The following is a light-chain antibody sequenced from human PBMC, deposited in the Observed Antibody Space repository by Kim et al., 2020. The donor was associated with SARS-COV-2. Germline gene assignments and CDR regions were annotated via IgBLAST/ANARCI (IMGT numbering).Light chain of an antibody. V-gene: IGLV3-1*01. J-gene: IGLJ1*01. CDR2: QDN. CDR1: KLGDKY. CDR3: QAWDSSTEV. Sequence: SYELTQPPSVSVSPGQTASITCSGDKLGDKYACWYQKKPGQSPVLVIYQDNKRPSGIPERFSGSNSGNTATLTISGTQAMDEADYYCQAWDSSTEVFGTGTKVTVL.